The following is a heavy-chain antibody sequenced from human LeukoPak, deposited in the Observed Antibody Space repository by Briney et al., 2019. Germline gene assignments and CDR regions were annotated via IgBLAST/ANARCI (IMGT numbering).Heavy chain of an antibody. Sequence: ASVKVSRKAPGYTFTSYGISWVRQAPGQGLEWMGWISAYNGNTNYAQKLQGRVTMTTDTSTSTAYMELRSLRSDDTAVYYCARDGSPPYYFDYWGQGTLVTVSS. D-gene: IGHD3-10*01. J-gene: IGHJ4*02. V-gene: IGHV1-18*04. CDR3: ARDGSPPYYFDY. CDR2: ISAYNGNT. CDR1: GYTFTSYG.